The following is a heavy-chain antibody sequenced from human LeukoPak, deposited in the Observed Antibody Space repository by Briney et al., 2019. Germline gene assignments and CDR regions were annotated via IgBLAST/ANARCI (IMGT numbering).Heavy chain of an antibody. CDR2: INPNSGGT. J-gene: IGHJ6*03. Sequence: ASVKVSCKASGYTFTGYYMHWVRQAPGQGLEWMGWINPNSGGTNYAQKFQGRVTMTRDTSISTAYMELSRLRSDDTAVYYCARDHPYYYGSGSYSFYMDVWGKGATVTVSS. CDR1: GYTFTGYY. CDR3: ARDHPYYYGSGSYSFYMDV. V-gene: IGHV1-2*02. D-gene: IGHD3-10*01.